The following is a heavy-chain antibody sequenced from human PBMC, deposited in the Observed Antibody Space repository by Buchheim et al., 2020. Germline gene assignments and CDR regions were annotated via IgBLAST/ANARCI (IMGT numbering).Heavy chain of an antibody. D-gene: IGHD2-2*01. CDR1: GGSFSAYY. CDR2: INHSGST. CDR3: ARVPISIDCSSTSCSRGYFDY. V-gene: IGHV4-34*01. Sequence: QVQLQQWGAGLLKPSETLSLTCAVYGGSFSAYYWSWIRQPPGKGLEWIGEINHSGSTNYNPSLKSRVTISVDTSTNQFSLKLSSVTAADTAVYYCARVPISIDCSSTSCSRGYFDYWGQGNL. J-gene: IGHJ4*02.